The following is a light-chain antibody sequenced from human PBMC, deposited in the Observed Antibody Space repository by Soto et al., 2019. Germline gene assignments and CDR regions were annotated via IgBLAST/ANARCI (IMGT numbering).Light chain of an antibody. CDR2: EVS. CDR1: SSDVGGYNY. V-gene: IGLV2-14*01. Sequence: QSALTQPASVSGSPGQSITISCTGTSSDVGGYNYVSWYQQHPGKAPKLMIYEVSNWPSGVSNRFSGSKSGNTASLTISGLQAEEEADYYCSSYTSSSTRVFGGGTKVTVL. J-gene: IGLJ3*02. CDR3: SSYTSSSTRV.